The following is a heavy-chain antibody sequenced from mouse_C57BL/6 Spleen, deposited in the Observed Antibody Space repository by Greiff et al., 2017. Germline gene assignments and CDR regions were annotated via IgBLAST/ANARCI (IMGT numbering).Heavy chain of an antibody. CDR3: TRRGGSHWYCDV. D-gene: IGHD1-1*01. J-gene: IGHJ1*03. CDR1: GYTFTDYE. V-gene: IGHV1-15*01. CDR2: IDPETGGT. Sequence: QVQLQQSGAELVRPGASVTLSCKASGYTFTDYEMHWVKQTPVHGLEWIGAIDPETGGTAYNQKFKGKAILTADKSSSTAYMELRSLTSEDSAVYYCTRRGGSHWYCDVWGTGTTVTVSS.